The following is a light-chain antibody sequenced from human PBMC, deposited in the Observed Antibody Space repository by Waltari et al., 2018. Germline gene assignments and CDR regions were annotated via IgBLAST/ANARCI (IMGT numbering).Light chain of an antibody. CDR3: MEALQSVT. CDR2: LGS. Sequence: DIVMTQSGGSLSVTPGEPASISCRSSQSLLDSNEYNYLDWYLQKPGQSPQILIYLGSNRASGVPDRFSGSGSGTDFTLKISRVEAEDAGIYYCMEALQSVTFGQGTRLEIK. J-gene: IGKJ5*01. V-gene: IGKV2-28*01. CDR1: QSLLDSNEYNY.